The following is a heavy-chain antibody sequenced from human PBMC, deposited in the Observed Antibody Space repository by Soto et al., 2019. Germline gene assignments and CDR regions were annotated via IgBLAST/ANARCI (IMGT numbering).Heavy chain of an antibody. Sequence: ASVKVSCKASGDTFTGDYMNWLRHAPGQGIERMRWINPNSGGTNYAQKFQGWVTMTRDTSISTAYMELSRLRSDDTAVYYCARNGGSAATYYDYIWGSYRSDAFDIWGQGTMVTVSS. CDR3: ARNGGSAATYYDYIWGSYRSDAFDI. V-gene: IGHV1-2*04. CDR2: INPNSGGT. D-gene: IGHD3-16*02. CDR1: GDTFTGDY. J-gene: IGHJ3*02.